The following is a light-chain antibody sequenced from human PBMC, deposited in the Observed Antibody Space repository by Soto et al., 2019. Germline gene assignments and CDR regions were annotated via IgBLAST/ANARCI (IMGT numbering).Light chain of an antibody. Sequence: DIQMTHSPSALSASVGDRGSIACRASQSISSYLHWYQHKPGKAPKLLIYAASSLQPGVSSRFSGSGSGTDFTLTISNLQPEDFATYYCQQTSSTPTFGGGTKVDIK. V-gene: IGKV1-39*01. J-gene: IGKJ4*01. CDR2: AAS. CDR1: QSISSY. CDR3: QQTSSTPT.